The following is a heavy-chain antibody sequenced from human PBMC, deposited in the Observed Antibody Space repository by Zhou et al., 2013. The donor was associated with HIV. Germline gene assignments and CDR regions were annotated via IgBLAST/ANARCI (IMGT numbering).Heavy chain of an antibody. CDR3: VRTSCSGGTCYSSGYYFDY. V-gene: IGHV1-3*01. Sequence: QVQLVQSGAEVKKPGASVKVSCKASGYTFTTYAIHWVRQAPGQRLEWMGWINAGNGNTKYSQKFQGRVTITRDTSASTAYMELSSLRSEDTAVYYCVRTSCSGGTCYSSGYYFDYVGPGNPGHRLL. CDR2: INAGNGNT. D-gene: IGHD2-15*01. J-gene: IGHJ4*02. CDR1: GYTFTTYA.